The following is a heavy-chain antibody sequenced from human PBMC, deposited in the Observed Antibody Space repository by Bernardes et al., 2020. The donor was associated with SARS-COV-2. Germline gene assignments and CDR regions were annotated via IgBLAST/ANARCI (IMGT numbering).Heavy chain of an antibody. CDR2: ISSSGSTI. CDR3: ARAISSTNRPDY. D-gene: IGHD2-2*01. V-gene: IGHV3-48*03. CDR1: GFTFSSYE. J-gene: IGHJ4*02. Sequence: GGSLRLSCAASGFTFSSYEMNWVRQAPGKGLEWVSYISSSGSTIYYADSVKGRFIISRDNAKNSLYLQMNSLRAEDTAVYYCARAISSTNRPDYWGPGILVTVSA.